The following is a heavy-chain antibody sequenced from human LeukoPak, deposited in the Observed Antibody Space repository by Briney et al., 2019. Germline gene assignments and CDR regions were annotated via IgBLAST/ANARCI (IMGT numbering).Heavy chain of an antibody. CDR3: ARETRGHYYDSSGPDH. V-gene: IGHV3-48*03. Sequence: GGSLRLSCAASGFTFRSYEMNWVRQAPGKGLEWVSYIGSSDSTTHCADSVKGRFTISRDNAKNSLYLQMNSLRVEGMGVYYCARETRGHYYDSSGPDHWGQGTLVTVSS. J-gene: IGHJ5*02. D-gene: IGHD3-22*01. CDR1: GFTFRSYE. CDR2: IGSSDSTT.